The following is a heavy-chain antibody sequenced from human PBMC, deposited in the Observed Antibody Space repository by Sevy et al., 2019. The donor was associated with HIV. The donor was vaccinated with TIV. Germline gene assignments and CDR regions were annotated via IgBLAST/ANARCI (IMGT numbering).Heavy chain of an antibody. V-gene: IGHV1-69*13. CDR2: ITPILGTV. J-gene: IGHJ4*02. Sequence: ASVKVSCKASGGTFSSYGISWVRQAPGQWLEWMGGITPILGTVNCAQKFQGRVTITADESTKTAYMELSSLRSEDTAVYYYARGGGNGWYYFDYWGQETLVTVSS. D-gene: IGHD6-19*01. CDR1: GGTFSSYG. CDR3: ARGGGNGWYYFDY.